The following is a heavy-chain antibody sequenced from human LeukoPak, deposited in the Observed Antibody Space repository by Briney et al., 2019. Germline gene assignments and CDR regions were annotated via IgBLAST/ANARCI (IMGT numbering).Heavy chain of an antibody. CDR1: GFTFSSYS. J-gene: IGHJ4*02. D-gene: IGHD6-19*01. CDR2: ISSSSSYI. Sequence: GGSLRLSCGASGFTFSSYSMNWVRQAPGKGLEWVSSISSSSSYIYYADSVKGRFTISRDNAKNSLYLQMNSLRAEDTAVYYCARASGWAFDYWGQGTLVTVSS. V-gene: IGHV3-21*01. CDR3: ARASGWAFDY.